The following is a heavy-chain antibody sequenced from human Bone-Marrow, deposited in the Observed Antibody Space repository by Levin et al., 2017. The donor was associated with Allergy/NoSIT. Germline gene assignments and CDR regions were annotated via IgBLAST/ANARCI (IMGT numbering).Heavy chain of an antibody. CDR2: IWSDGGTK. D-gene: IGHD2-15*01. CDR3: TKDTSQSCTSSSCYSWIFGDY. V-gene: IGHV3-33*06. Sequence: GESLKISCVASGYTFNHHGMHWVRQVPGKGLEWVGVIWSDGGTKYYADSVKGRFTISRDNSKNTVYLQMSSLRADDTAVYYCTKDTSQSCTSSSCYSWIFGDYWGQGTLVTVSS. J-gene: IGHJ4*02. CDR1: GYTFNHHG.